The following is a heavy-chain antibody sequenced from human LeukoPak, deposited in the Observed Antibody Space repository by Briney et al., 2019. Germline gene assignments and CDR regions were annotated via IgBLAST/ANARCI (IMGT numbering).Heavy chain of an antibody. CDR1: GGSISSSNW. D-gene: IGHD5-18*01. Sequence: SGTLSLTCAVSGGSISSSNWWRWVRQPPGKGLEWIGEIYHSGSTNYNPSLKSRVTISVDKSKNQFSLKLSSVTAADTAVYYCARLPASDKIQLWAPFDYWGQGTLVTVSS. J-gene: IGHJ4*02. CDR2: IYHSGST. V-gene: IGHV4-4*02. CDR3: ARLPASDKIQLWAPFDY.